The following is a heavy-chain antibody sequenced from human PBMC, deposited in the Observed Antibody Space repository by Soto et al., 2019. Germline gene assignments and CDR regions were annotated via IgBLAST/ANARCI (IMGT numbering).Heavy chain of an antibody. Sequence: GGSLRLSYTASGCTFGAFVMVWFRQAPGKGLEWVGFIRKNGYGGTTEYAASVKGRFSISRDDAKSIAYLQMNSLKTEDTALYYCTRDIVGATGFDYWGQGTLVTVSS. CDR1: GCTFGAFV. J-gene: IGHJ4*02. V-gene: IGHV3-49*03. CDR2: IRKNGYGGTT. CDR3: TRDIVGATGFDY. D-gene: IGHD1-26*01.